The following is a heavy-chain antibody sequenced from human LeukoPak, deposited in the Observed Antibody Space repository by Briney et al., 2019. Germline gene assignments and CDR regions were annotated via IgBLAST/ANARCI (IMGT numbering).Heavy chain of an antibody. Sequence: ASVKVSCKASGYTFTSYYMHWVRQAPGQGLEWMGIINPSGGSTSYAQKFQGRVTMTRDMSTSTVYMELSSLRAEDTAVYYCARDQFQQWLVGDAFDIWGQGTMVTVSS. CDR1: GYTFTSYY. J-gene: IGHJ3*02. D-gene: IGHD6-19*01. V-gene: IGHV1-46*01. CDR3: ARDQFQQWLVGDAFDI. CDR2: INPSGGST.